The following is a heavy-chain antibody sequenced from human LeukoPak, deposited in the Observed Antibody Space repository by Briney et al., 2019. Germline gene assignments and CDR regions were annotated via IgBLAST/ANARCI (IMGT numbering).Heavy chain of an antibody. V-gene: IGHV3-48*03. CDR3: ARKYCSTTSCLFDN. CDR1: GFTFSSYW. Sequence: PGGSLTLSCVASGFTFSSYWMSWVRQAPGKGLQWVSDISSSGTTIYYADSVKGRFTIYRDNAKNSLYLQMNSLRAEDTAVYYCARKYCSTTSCLFDNWARGSPVTVSS. J-gene: IGHJ4*02. CDR2: ISSSGTTI. D-gene: IGHD2-2*01.